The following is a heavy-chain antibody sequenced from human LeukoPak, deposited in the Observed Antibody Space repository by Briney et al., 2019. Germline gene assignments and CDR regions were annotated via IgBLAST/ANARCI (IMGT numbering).Heavy chain of an antibody. CDR2: IASDGNDK. J-gene: IGHJ4*02. Sequence: GGSLGLSCAASAFTFRSYGMHWLRQAPGKGLEWVAVIASDGNDKHLADSVKGRFTISRDNSRNTLYLQMNSLRTEDTAVYYCAKDGAMAAAGYYFDYWGQGTLVTVSS. V-gene: IGHV3-30*18. CDR1: AFTFRSYG. CDR3: AKDGAMAAAGYYFDY. D-gene: IGHD6-13*01.